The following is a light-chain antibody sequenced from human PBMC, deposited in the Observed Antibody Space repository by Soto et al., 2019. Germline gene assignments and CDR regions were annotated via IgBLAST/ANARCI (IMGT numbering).Light chain of an antibody. CDR3: QQYGSSPWT. Sequence: ELVLTQSTGTLSLSPGERATLSCRASQSVSSSYLAWYQQKPGQAPRLLIYGASSRATGIPDRFSGSGSGTDFTLTISRLEPEDFAVYYCQQYGSSPWTFGQGTKVDIK. J-gene: IGKJ1*01. V-gene: IGKV3-20*01. CDR2: GAS. CDR1: QSVSSSY.